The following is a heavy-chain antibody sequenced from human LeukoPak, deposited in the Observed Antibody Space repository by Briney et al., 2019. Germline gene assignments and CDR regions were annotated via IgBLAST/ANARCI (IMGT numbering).Heavy chain of an antibody. CDR1: GYSISSGYY. Sequence: SETLSLTCAVSGYSISSGYYWGWIRQPPGKGLEWIGSIYHSGSTYYNPSLKSRVTISVDTSKNRFSLKLSSVTAADTAVYYCARSPGGMDVWGKGTTVTVSS. J-gene: IGHJ6*04. CDR2: IYHSGST. CDR3: ARSPGGMDV. V-gene: IGHV4-38-2*01.